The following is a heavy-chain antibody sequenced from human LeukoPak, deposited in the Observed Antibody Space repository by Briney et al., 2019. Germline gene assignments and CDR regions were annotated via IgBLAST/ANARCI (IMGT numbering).Heavy chain of an antibody. D-gene: IGHD2-15*01. Sequence: PSQTLSLTRAVYCGSFSGYYWSWIRQPPGKGLEWIGEINHSGSTNYNPSLKSRVTISVDTSKNQFSLKLSSVTAADTAVYYCARGGRSLVAAQFDLWGRGTLVTVSS. J-gene: IGHJ2*01. CDR3: ARGGRSLVAAQFDL. CDR2: INHSGST. V-gene: IGHV4-34*01. CDR1: CGSFSGYY.